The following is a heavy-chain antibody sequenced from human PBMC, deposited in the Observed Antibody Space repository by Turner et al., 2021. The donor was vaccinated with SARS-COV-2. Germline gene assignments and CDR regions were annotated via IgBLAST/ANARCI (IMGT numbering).Heavy chain of an antibody. J-gene: IGHJ4*02. CDR3: AGEDTSGLFDY. V-gene: IGHV1-18*04. D-gene: IGHD6-19*01. CDR1: GYPFTSDA. Sequence: VQSGPEVKKPGAAVKVSCNASGYPFTSDAISWVRPAPGPGLEWMGMISGLKDNRTYAPNIHGRAAITKDATQNTAFMALRSLRSDATAVYFCAGEDTSGLFDYWGQGTMVTVSS. CDR2: ISGLKDNR.